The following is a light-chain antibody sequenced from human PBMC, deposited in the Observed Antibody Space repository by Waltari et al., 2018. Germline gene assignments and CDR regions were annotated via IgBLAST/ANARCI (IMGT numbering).Light chain of an antibody. J-gene: IGKJ4*01. CDR3: QQYNSYSLLT. Sequence: DIQLTQSPSTLSASVGDRVIITCRASQSISNWLAWYQQKPGKAPKLLIYKASTLESGVPSGFSGSGSGTDFTLTISSLQPDDFATYYCQQYNSYSLLTFGGGTKIEIK. V-gene: IGKV1-5*03. CDR1: QSISNW. CDR2: KAS.